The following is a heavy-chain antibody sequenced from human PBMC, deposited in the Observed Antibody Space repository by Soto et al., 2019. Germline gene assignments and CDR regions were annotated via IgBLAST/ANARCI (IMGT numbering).Heavy chain of an antibody. Sequence: ASVKVSCKASGGTFSSCAISWVRQAPGQGLEWMGGIIPIFGTANYAQKFQGRVTITADESTSTAYMELSSLRSEDTAVYYCAREARLGYSYGPGHDAFDIWGQGTMVTVSS. CDR2: IIPIFGTA. CDR1: GGTFSSCA. J-gene: IGHJ3*02. CDR3: AREARLGYSYGPGHDAFDI. D-gene: IGHD5-18*01. V-gene: IGHV1-69*13.